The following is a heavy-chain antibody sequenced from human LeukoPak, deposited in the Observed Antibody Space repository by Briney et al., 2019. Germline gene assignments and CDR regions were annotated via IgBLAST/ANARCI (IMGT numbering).Heavy chain of an antibody. V-gene: IGHV4-39*07. CDR2: IYSSGST. Sequence: SETLSLTCTVSGVSISSKNSYWGWLRKSQRTGLEWIGNIYSSGSTYYNPSLKSRVTISIDTSENQFSLKLTSVTAADTAVYYCARKREGATTGIDYWGQGTLVTVSS. D-gene: IGHD1-26*01. J-gene: IGHJ4*02. CDR3: ARKREGATTGIDY. CDR1: GVSISSKNSY.